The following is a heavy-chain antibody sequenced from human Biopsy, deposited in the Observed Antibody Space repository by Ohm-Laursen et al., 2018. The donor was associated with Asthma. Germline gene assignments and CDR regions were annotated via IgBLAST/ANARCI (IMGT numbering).Heavy chain of an antibody. CDR3: ARAVDYSHYYGIDV. CDR2: ISVYNGNT. CDR1: GYTFNSAG. Sequence: PVTVSCKTSGYTFNSAGITWVRQAPGQGLEWMGWISVYNGNTKVAQKLQDRVTMITDTSTSTAYMELRSLRSDDTAVYFCARAVDYSHYYGIDVWGQGTTVTVS. D-gene: IGHD3-10*01. V-gene: IGHV1-18*01. J-gene: IGHJ6*02.